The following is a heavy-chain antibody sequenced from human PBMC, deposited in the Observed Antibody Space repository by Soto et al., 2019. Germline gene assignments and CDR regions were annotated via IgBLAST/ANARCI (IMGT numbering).Heavy chain of an antibody. J-gene: IGHJ4*02. V-gene: IGHV3-23*01. CDR1: GFNFSPYA. Sequence: GGSLRLSCAASGFNFSPYAMSWVRQAPGKGLEWVSGIGGGNDISRYYKGSVEGRFTISRDNSKNLLYLDMNTLRAEDTGVYYCTKVPARTPRAFFDHWGQGIMVTVSS. CDR2: IGGGNDISR. CDR3: TKVPARTPRAFFDH.